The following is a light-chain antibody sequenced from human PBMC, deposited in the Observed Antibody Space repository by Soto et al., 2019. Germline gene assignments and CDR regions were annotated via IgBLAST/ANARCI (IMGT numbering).Light chain of an antibody. CDR2: DVS. CDR3: CSYAGSYTWV. Sequence: QSALTQPRSVSGSPGKSVTISCTGTSSDVGGYNYVSWYQQHPGKAPKLMIYDVSKRPSGVPDRVSGSKAGNTASLTISGPQAEDEDDWDSCSYAGSYTWVFGGGTKLTDL. CDR1: SSDVGGYNY. J-gene: IGLJ3*02. V-gene: IGLV2-11*01.